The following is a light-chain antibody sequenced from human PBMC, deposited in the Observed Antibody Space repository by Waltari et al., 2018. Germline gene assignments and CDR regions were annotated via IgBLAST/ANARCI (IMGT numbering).Light chain of an antibody. J-gene: IGKJ2*01. CDR3: QQFYITPQT. CDR1: RTVFFSSNNKDF. CDR2: WAS. V-gene: IGKV4-1*01. Sequence: DIVMTQSPDSLAVSLGERATINCSYGRTVFFSSNNKDFLSWYQQRPGQPPKLLIYWASTRESGVPDRFSGSGSGTNFTLTIYGLQAEDVAVYYCQQFYITPQTFGQGTRVEIK.